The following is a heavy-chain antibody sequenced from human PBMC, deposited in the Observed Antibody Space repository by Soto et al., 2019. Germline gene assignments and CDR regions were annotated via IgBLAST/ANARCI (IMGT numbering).Heavy chain of an antibody. CDR3: ARALFRGYSYGLAFDY. V-gene: IGHV4-61*01. D-gene: IGHD5-18*01. CDR1: GGSVSSGSYY. J-gene: IGHJ4*02. Sequence: QVQLQESGPGLVKPSETLSLTCTVSGGSVSSGSYYWSWIRQPPGKGLEWIGYIYYSGSTNYNPSLKSRVTISVDTSKNQFSLKLRSVTAADTAVYYCARALFRGYSYGLAFDYWGQGTLVTVSS. CDR2: IYYSGST.